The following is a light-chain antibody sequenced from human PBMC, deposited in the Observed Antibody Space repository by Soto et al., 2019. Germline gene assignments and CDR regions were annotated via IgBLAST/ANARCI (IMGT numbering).Light chain of an antibody. J-gene: IGKJ5*01. Sequence: EIVLTQSPDTLSLSPGEGASLSCRASLSVHTFLAWYQQKPGQPPRLLIYGASTRATGVPARFSGSGSGTDFTLTISSLEPEDFAVYYCHQRSNWPPDTFGQGTRLEIK. V-gene: IGKV3-11*01. CDR2: GAS. CDR1: LSVHTF. CDR3: HQRSNWPPDT.